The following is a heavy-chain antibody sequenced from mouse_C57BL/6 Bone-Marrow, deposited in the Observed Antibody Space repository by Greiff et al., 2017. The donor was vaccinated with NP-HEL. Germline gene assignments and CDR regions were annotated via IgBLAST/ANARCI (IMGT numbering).Heavy chain of an antibody. Sequence: QVQLQQPGAELVKPGASVKLSCKASGYTFTSYWMHWVKQRPGQGLEWIGMIHPNSGSTNYNEKFKSKATLTVDKSSSTAYMQLSSLTSEDSAFYYGAKFITTVVARYFDYWGQGTTVTVSA. V-gene: IGHV1-64*01. J-gene: IGHJ2*01. CDR2: IHPNSGST. D-gene: IGHD1-1*01. CDR3: AKFITTVVARYFDY. CDR1: GYTFTSYW.